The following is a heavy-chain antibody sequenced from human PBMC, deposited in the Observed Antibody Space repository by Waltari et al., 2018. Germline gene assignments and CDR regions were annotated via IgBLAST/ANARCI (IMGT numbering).Heavy chain of an antibody. CDR3: AKDYIAVAGGAFDI. J-gene: IGHJ3*02. CDR1: GFTFSSYG. D-gene: IGHD6-19*01. CDR2: ISYDGDNK. V-gene: IGHV3-30*18. Sequence: QVQLVESGGGVVQPGRSLRLSCAASGFTFSSYGMHWVRQAPGKGLEWVAVISYDGDNKYYADSVKGRFTISRDNSKNTLYLQMNSLRAEDTAVYYCAKDYIAVAGGAFDIWGQGTMVTVSS.